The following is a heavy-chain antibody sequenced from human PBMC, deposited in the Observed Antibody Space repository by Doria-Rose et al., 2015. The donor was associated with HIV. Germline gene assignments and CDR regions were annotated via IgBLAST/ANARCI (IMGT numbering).Heavy chain of an antibody. CDR3: ARIHSLSSSSLGH. Sequence: FSAYAIHWVRQAPGHRLEWMGWLNVGNGDTRYSRKFQDRVTITSDTSANTGYMALSSLRSEDTAVYYCARIHSLSSSSLGHWGQGTLVTVSS. D-gene: IGHD6-13*01. J-gene: IGHJ4*02. CDR2: LNVGNGDT. CDR1: FSAYA. V-gene: IGHV1-3*01.